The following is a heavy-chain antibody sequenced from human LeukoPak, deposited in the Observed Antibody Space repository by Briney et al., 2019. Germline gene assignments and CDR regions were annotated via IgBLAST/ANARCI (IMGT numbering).Heavy chain of an antibody. CDR2: IYPGDSDT. Sequence: GESLKISCKGSGYSFTSYWIGWVRQMPGKGLEWMGIIYPGDSDTTYSPSFQGQVTISADKSIITAYLQWSSLKASDTAMYYCARHGLIYDSSGYYRDDAFDIWGQGTMVTVSS. CDR1: GYSFTSYW. V-gene: IGHV5-51*01. D-gene: IGHD3-22*01. J-gene: IGHJ3*02. CDR3: ARHGLIYDSSGYYRDDAFDI.